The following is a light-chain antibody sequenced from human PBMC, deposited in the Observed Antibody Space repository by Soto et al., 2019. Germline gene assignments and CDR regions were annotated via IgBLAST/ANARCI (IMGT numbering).Light chain of an antibody. J-gene: IGLJ3*02. CDR2: RND. V-gene: IGLV1-47*01. Sequence: QSVLTQPPSVSGTPGQRVTISCSGSSSNIGRSYVYWYQQLPGTAPTLLIYRNDQRPSGVPDRFSGSKSGTSASLAISGRRSEDEADFYCAAWDDSLSAWVFGGGTKLTVL. CDR1: SSNIGRSY. CDR3: AAWDDSLSAWV.